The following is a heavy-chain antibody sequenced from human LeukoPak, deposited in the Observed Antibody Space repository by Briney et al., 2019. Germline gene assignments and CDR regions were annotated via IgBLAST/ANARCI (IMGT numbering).Heavy chain of an antibody. CDR1: GFTFSSYW. D-gene: IGHD1-26*01. CDR2: IKQDGSEK. Sequence: GGSLRLSCAASGFTFSSYWMSWVRQAPGKGLEWVANIKQDGSEKYYVDSVKGRFTISSDNAKNSLYLQMNSLRAEDTAVYYCARARSGSYFDYWGQGTLVTVSS. CDR3: ARARSGSYFDY. V-gene: IGHV3-7*01. J-gene: IGHJ4*02.